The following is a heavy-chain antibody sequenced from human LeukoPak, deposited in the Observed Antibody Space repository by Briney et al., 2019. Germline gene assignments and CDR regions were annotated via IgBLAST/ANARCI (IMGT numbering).Heavy chain of an antibody. V-gene: IGHV1-2*02. Sequence: ASVKVSCTFTGYYMQWVRQAPGQGLEWMGYINPNSGGTKYAQQFQGRVTLTRDTSTSTAYMDLSSLRSDDTAVYYCARGAGTSFFDSWGQGTLVTVSS. J-gene: IGHJ4*02. D-gene: IGHD6-19*01. CDR1: FTGYY. CDR3: ARGAGTSFFDS. CDR2: INPNSGGT.